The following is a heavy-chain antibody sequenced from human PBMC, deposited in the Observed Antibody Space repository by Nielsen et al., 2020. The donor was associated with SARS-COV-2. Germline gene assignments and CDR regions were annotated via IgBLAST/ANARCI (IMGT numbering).Heavy chain of an antibody. CDR3: ARNYYDSSGYTAGSDP. V-gene: IGHV1-18*04. D-gene: IGHD3-22*01. J-gene: IGHJ5*02. CDR1: GYTFTSYY. Sequence: ASVKVSCKASGYTFTSYYMHWVRQAPGQGLEWMGWISAYNGNTNYAQKLQGRVTMTTDTSTSTAYMELRSLRSDDTAVYYCARNYYDSSGYTAGSDPWGQGTLVTVSS. CDR2: ISAYNGNT.